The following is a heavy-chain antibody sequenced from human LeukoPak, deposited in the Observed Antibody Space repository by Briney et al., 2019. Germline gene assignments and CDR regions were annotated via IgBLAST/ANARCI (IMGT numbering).Heavy chain of an antibody. D-gene: IGHD2-8*01. CDR2: ISSDGSQK. J-gene: IGHJ4*02. V-gene: IGHV3-30*18. Sequence: GGSLRLSCEASGFTFSSYAMHWVRQAPGKGLEWVAIISSDGSQKFYADSVKGRFTISRDNSKNTLYLQMDSLRAEDTAVYYCAKEMGPMVHGDYWGQGALVTVSS. CDR3: AKEMGPMVHGDY. CDR1: GFTFSSYA.